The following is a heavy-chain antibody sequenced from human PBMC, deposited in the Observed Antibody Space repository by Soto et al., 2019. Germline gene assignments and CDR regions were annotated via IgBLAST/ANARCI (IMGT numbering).Heavy chain of an antibody. CDR2: ISGSGGST. V-gene: IGHV3-23*01. J-gene: IGHJ4*02. Sequence: GGSLRLSCAASGFTFSSYAMSWVRQAPGKGLEWVSAISGSGGSTYYADSVKGRFTISRDNSKNTLYLQMNSLRAEDTAVYYCAKPLHGQQLVLIIDYWGQGTLVTVSS. CDR3: AKPLHGQQLVLIIDY. D-gene: IGHD6-13*01. CDR1: GFTFSSYA.